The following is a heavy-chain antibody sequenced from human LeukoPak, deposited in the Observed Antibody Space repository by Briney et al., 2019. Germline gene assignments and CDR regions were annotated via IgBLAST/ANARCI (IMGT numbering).Heavy chain of an antibody. CDR1: GYTFTGYY. V-gene: IGHV1-2*02. CDR3: ARVKVDIYSSYYMDV. J-gene: IGHJ6*03. D-gene: IGHD5-12*01. Sequence: GASVKVSCKASGYTFTGYYMHWVRQAPGQGLEWMGWINPNSGGTNYAQNFQGRVTMTRDTSISTAYMELSRLRSDDTAVYYCARVKVDIYSSYYMDVWGKGTTVTISS. CDR2: INPNSGGT.